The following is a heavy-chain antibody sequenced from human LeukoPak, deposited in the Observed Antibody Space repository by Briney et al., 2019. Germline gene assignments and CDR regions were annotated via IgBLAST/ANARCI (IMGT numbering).Heavy chain of an antibody. CDR2: INPNSGGT. D-gene: IGHD6-13*01. CDR1: GYTFTGYY. J-gene: IGHJ4*02. Sequence: ASVKVSCKASGYTFTGYYMHWVRQAPGQGLEWMEWINPNSGGTNYAQKFQGRVTMTRDTSISTAYMELSRLRSDDTAVYYCARDLQQLVPGGLEDYWGQGTLVTVSS. CDR3: ARDLQQLVPGGLEDY. V-gene: IGHV1-2*02.